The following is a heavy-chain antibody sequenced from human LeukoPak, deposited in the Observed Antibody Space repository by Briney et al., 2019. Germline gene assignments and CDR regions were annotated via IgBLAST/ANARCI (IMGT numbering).Heavy chain of an antibody. CDR3: ARDLTHVDAPIFDY. J-gene: IGHJ4*02. CDR2: IRQDGSEK. D-gene: IGHD5-12*01. CDR1: GFTFSSYW. V-gene: IGHV3-7*01. Sequence: GGSLRLSSAASGFTFSSYWMSWVRQAPGKGLEWVANIRQDGSEKYYVDSVKGRFTISRDNAKNSLYLQMNSLRAGDTAVYYCARDLTHVDAPIFDYWRQGALVTVSS.